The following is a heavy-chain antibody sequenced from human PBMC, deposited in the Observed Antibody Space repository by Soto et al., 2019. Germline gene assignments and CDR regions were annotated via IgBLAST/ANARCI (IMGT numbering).Heavy chain of an antibody. CDR1: GFTVSSNY. CDR2: IYSGGST. Sequence: GGSLRLSCAASGFTVSSNYMSWVRQAPGKGLEWVSVIYSGGSTYYADSVKGRFTISRDNSKNTLYLQMNSLRAEDTAVYYCARATYYYDSSGYRLPHRSPYGMDVWGQGTTVTVSS. CDR3: ARATYYYDSSGYRLPHRSPYGMDV. D-gene: IGHD3-22*01. J-gene: IGHJ6*02. V-gene: IGHV3-53*01.